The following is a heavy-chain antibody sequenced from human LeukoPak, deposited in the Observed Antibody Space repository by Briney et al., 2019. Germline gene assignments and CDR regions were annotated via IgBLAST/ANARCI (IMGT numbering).Heavy chain of an antibody. CDR3: ARQNDYYDSSGYPTPGFDP. V-gene: IGHV4-59*08. CDR2: IYYSGST. D-gene: IGHD3-22*01. Sequence: SETLSLTCTVSGGSISSYYWSWIRQPPGKGLEWIGYIYYSGSTNYNPSLKSRVTISVDTSKNQFSLKLSSVTAADTAVYYCARQNDYYDSSGYPTPGFDPWGQGTLVTVSS. J-gene: IGHJ5*02. CDR1: GGSISSYY.